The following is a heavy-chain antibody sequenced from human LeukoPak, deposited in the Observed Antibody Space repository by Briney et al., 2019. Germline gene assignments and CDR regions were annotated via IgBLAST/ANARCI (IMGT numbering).Heavy chain of an antibody. V-gene: IGHV4-39*07. CDR1: GGSISSSNYY. Sequence: PSETLSLTCTVSGGSISSSNYYWGWIRQPPGKGLEWIGSIYYSGSTYYNPSLKSRVTISVDTSKNQFSLKLSSVTAADTAVYYCASLGVSIAAASSFDYWGQGTLVTVSS. CDR2: IYYSGST. J-gene: IGHJ4*02. CDR3: ASLGVSIAAASSFDY. D-gene: IGHD6-13*01.